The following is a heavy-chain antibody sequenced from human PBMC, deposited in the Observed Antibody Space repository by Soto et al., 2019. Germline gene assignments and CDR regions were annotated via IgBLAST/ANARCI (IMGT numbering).Heavy chain of an antibody. CDR3: ATAGNYDSSGRDF. CDR1: GFIFNNYA. V-gene: IGHV1-18*04. Sequence: VASVQVSCKAFGFIFNNYAISWVRQAPGQGLEWMGWISANSGNTNYAQKPQGRVTMTTDTSTSTAYMELRSLRSDHTAVYYCATAGNYDSSGRDFWGQGTLVTVSS. CDR2: ISANSGNT. D-gene: IGHD3-22*01. J-gene: IGHJ4*02.